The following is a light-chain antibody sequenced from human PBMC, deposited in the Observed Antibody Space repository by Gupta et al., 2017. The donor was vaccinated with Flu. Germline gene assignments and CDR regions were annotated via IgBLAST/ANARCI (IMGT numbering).Light chain of an antibody. CDR1: PCRLSNSVNSC. Sequence: SPCRLSNSVNSCLEWYLQKPGQAPQLLIYVGSSWATGVPARFSGSASGTDFTLKISRVDAEDFGIYYCKQALETPRTFGPGTKLEIK. CDR2: VGS. J-gene: IGKJ1*01. V-gene: IGKV2-28*01. CDR3: KQALETPRT.